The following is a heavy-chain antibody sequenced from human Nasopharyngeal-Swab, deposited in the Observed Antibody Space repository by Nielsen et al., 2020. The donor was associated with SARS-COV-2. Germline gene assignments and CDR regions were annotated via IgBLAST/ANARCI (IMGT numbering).Heavy chain of an antibody. CDR3: ARDNYYDSSGQLLDY. D-gene: IGHD3-22*01. Sequence: ASVKVSCKASGYTFTSYGISWVRQAPGQGLEWMGWISACNGNTNYAQKLQGRVTMTTDTSTSTAYMELRSLRSDDTAVYYCARDNYYDSSGQLLDYWGQGTLVTVSS. J-gene: IGHJ4*02. CDR2: ISACNGNT. CDR1: GYTFTSYG. V-gene: IGHV1-18*01.